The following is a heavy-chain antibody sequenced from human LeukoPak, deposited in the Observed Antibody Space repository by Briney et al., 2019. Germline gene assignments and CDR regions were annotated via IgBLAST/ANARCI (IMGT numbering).Heavy chain of an antibody. CDR3: ARDISNVGSYYFYFDY. CDR1: GGSISSGSYY. V-gene: IGHV4-39*07. D-gene: IGHD1-26*01. CDR2: IYHSGSI. Sequence: SQTLSLTCTVSGGSISSGSYYWGWIRQPPGKGLEWIGSIYHSGSIYYNPSLKSRVTISVDTSKNQFSLKLSSVTAADTAVYYCARDISNVGSYYFYFDYWGQGTLVTVSS. J-gene: IGHJ4*02.